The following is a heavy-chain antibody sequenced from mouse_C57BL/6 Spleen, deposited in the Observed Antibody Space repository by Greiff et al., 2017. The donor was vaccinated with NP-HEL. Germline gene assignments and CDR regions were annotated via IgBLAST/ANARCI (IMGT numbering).Heavy chain of an antibody. D-gene: IGHD2-4*01. V-gene: IGHV1-61*01. CDR1: GYTFTSYW. Sequence: VQLQQPGAELVRPGSSVKLSCKASGYTFTSYWMAWVKQRPGQGLEWIGNIYPSDSETHYNQKFKDKATLTVYKSSSTAYMQLSSLTSEDSAVYYCARDGDYDDGAWFAYWGRGTLVTVSA. J-gene: IGHJ3*01. CDR2: IYPSDSET. CDR3: ARDGDYDDGAWFAY.